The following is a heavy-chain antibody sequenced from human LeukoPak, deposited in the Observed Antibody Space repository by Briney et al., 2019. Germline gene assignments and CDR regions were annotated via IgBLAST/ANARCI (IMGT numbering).Heavy chain of an antibody. CDR1: GFTFSSYG. J-gene: IGHJ4*02. CDR3: ARDRMADLYYFDY. Sequence: GGSLRLSCAASGFTFSSYGMHWVRQAPAKGLEWVAVIWYDGSNKYYADSVKGRFTISRDNSKNTLYLQMNSLRAEDTAVYYCARDRMADLYYFDYWGQGTLVTVSS. V-gene: IGHV3-33*01. D-gene: IGHD2-8*01. CDR2: IWYDGSNK.